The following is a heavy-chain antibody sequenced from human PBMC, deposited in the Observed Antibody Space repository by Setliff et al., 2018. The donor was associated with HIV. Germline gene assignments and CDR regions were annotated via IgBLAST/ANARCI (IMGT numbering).Heavy chain of an antibody. CDR1: GGSVSGHY. J-gene: IGHJ4*02. CDR3: TRAQIAAPRPFDY. D-gene: IGHD2-21*01. CDR2: INHRGVT. Sequence: PSETLSLTCAVYGGSVSGHYWSWIRQPPGKGLEWIGEINHRGVTNYSPSLMRRATISAETSKNQFSLRLSSVTAADTALYFCTRAQIAAPRPFDYWGQGTLVTVSS. V-gene: IGHV4-34*01.